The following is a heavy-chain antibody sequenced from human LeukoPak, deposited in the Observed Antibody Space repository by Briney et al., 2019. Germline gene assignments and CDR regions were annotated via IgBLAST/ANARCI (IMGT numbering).Heavy chain of an antibody. J-gene: IGHJ4*02. Sequence: GGSLRLSCAASGFTGSSKYMSWVRQAPGKGLEWVSVIYSSGGNTYYADSVKGRFTISRDNSKNMLYLQMNSLRAEDTAVYYCARDSSVSSSDYYPLGYWGQGTLVTVSS. CDR1: GFTGSSKY. CDR3: ARDSSVSSSDYYPLGY. D-gene: IGHD3-22*01. CDR2: IYSSGGNT. V-gene: IGHV3-66*01.